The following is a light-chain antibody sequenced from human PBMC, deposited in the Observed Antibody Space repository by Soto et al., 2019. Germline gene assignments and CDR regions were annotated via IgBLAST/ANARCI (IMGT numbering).Light chain of an antibody. CDR1: QNVNNW. CDR3: KQYNTYWT. J-gene: IGKJ1*01. CDR2: DAS. V-gene: IGKV1-5*01. Sequence: DIQMTQFPSALSASVGYRVTITFRASQNVNNWLAWYQHKPGKATNILIYDASVLETGVQSRFSGSGSGTEFTLAIRGLQSDDFATYSCKQYNTYWTFGPGTKVDIK.